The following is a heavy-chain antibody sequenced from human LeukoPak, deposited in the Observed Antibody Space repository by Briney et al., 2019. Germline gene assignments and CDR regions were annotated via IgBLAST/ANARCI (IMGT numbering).Heavy chain of an antibody. Sequence: GASVKVSCKASGYAFTRHYMHWVRQAPGQGLEWMGLINPSGSSTIYAQKFQGRVTMTRNTSISTAYMELSSLRSEDTAVYYCARGEKTMIATHDDYWGQGTLVTVSS. J-gene: IGHJ4*02. V-gene: IGHV1-46*01. D-gene: IGHD3-22*01. CDR1: GYAFTRHY. CDR2: INPSGSST. CDR3: ARGEKTMIATHDDY.